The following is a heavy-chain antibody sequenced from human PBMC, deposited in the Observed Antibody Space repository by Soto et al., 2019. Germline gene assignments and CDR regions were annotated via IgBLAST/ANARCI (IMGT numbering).Heavy chain of an antibody. CDR1: GFTFSSYA. CDR3: ANLPTVTNPKYYYYGIDV. Sequence: EVQLLESGGGLVQPGGSLRLSCAASGFTFSSYAMSWVRQAPGKGLEWVSAISGSGGSTYYADSVKGRFTISRDNSKNTLYLQMNSLRAEDTAVYYCANLPTVTNPKYYYYGIDVRGQETTVTVSS. CDR2: ISGSGGST. D-gene: IGHD4-17*01. V-gene: IGHV3-23*01. J-gene: IGHJ6*02.